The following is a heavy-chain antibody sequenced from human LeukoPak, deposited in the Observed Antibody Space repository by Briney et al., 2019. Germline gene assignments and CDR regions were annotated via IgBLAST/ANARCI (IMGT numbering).Heavy chain of an antibody. Sequence: SETLSLTCAVYGGSFSGYYWSWIRQPPGKGLEWIGEINHSGITNYNPSLKSRVTISVDTSKNQFSLKLSSVTAADTAVYYCAREADYYFDYWGQGTLATVSS. CDR3: AREADYYFDY. CDR1: GGSFSGYY. CDR2: INHSGIT. J-gene: IGHJ4*02. D-gene: IGHD6-25*01. V-gene: IGHV4-34*01.